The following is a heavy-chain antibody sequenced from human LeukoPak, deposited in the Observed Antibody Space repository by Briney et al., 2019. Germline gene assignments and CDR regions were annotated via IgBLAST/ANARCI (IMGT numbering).Heavy chain of an antibody. CDR2: IIPIFDTG. D-gene: IGHD3-22*01. J-gene: IGHJ4*02. V-gene: IGHV1-69*13. CDR1: GYIFSSYA. CDR3: ARTYYYDSSGYYFDY. Sequence: ASVKVSCKASGYIFSSYAISWVRQAPGQGLEWMGGIIPIFDTGNYAQKFQGRLTITADESTSTAYMELSSLRSEDTAVYYCARTYYYDSSGYYFDYWGQGTLVTVSS.